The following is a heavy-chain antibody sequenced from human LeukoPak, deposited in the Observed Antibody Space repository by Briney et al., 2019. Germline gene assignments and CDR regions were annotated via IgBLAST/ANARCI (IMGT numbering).Heavy chain of an antibody. CDR1: GGSFSGYY. Sequence: SETLSLTCAVYGGSFSGYYWSWVRQPPGKGLEWIGEINHSGSTNYNPSLKSRVTISVDTSKNQFSLKLSSVTAADTAVYYCARTEKYYDFWSGYYRTSDYYYYMDVWGKGTTVTVSS. V-gene: IGHV4-34*01. CDR3: ARTEKYYDFWSGYYRTSDYYYYMDV. CDR2: INHSGST. J-gene: IGHJ6*03. D-gene: IGHD3-3*01.